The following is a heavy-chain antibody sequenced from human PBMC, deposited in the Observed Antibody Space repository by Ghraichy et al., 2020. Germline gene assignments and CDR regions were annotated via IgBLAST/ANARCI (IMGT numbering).Heavy chain of an antibody. V-gene: IGHV4-59*01. CDR1: GGSISSYY. Sequence: SETLSLTCTVSGGSISSYYWSWIRQPPGKGLEWIGYIYYSGSTNYNPSLKSRVTISVDTSKNQFSLKLSSVTAADTAVYYCAGGYCSSTSCREDYYYYYMDVWGKGTTVTVSS. CDR3: AGGYCSSTSCREDYYYYYMDV. CDR2: IYYSGST. J-gene: IGHJ6*03. D-gene: IGHD2-2*01.